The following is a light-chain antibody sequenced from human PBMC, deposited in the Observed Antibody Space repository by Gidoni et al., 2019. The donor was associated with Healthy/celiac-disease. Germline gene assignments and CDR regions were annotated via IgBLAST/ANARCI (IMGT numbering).Light chain of an antibody. CDR3: QQRSDWPL. CDR1: QSVSSY. V-gene: IGKV3-11*01. Sequence: ETVLSQSPATMSLSPGERATLACRASQSVSSYLAWYKHKPGQAPRLLIYDASNRAPGIPARFSGSGSGTDFTLTISILEPEDFAVYYCQQRSDWPLFGGGTKVEI. J-gene: IGKJ4*01. CDR2: DAS.